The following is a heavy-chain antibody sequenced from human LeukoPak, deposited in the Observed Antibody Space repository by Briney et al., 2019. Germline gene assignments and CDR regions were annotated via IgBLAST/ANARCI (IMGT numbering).Heavy chain of an antibody. J-gene: IGHJ3*02. D-gene: IGHD6-19*01. CDR3: ARVPYSSGWYMRGAFDI. CDR2: ISSSGSTI. Sequence: PGGSLRLSCAASGFTFSDYYMSWIRQAPGKGLEWVSYISSSGSTIYYADSVKGRFTISRDNAKNSLYLQMNSLRAEDTAVYYCARVPYSSGWYMRGAFDIWGQGTMVTVSS. V-gene: IGHV3-11*04. CDR1: GFTFSDYY.